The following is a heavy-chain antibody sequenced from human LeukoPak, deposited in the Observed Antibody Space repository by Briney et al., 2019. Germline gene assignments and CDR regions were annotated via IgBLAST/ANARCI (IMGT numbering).Heavy chain of an antibody. CDR1: VYTFASFG. CDR2: ISAYNGNT. Sequence: ASVKLSRKASVYTFASFGISWVGQAPGQGPEWMGWISAYNGNTNYIQKFQGRVTMTTDTSTNTAYVELRSRTADDTAVYYCAGDLGLDTTMIFFHFWGQGTLVSVSS. CDR3: AGDLGLDTTMIFFHF. J-gene: IGHJ4*02. D-gene: IGHD5-18*01. V-gene: IGHV1-18*01.